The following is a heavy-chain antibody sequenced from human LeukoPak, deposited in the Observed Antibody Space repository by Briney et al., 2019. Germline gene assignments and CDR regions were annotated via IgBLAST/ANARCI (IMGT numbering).Heavy chain of an antibody. Sequence: SGTLSLTCAVSGGSISSSNWWSWVRQPPGKGLEWIGEIYHSGSTNYNPSLKSRVTISVDKSKNQFSLKLSSVTAADTAVYYCARHLARIQLWLVHVTPALDPWGQGTLVTVSS. J-gene: IGHJ5*02. CDR1: GGSISSSNW. V-gene: IGHV4-4*02. CDR3: ARHLARIQLWLVHVTPALDP. D-gene: IGHD5-18*01. CDR2: IYHSGST.